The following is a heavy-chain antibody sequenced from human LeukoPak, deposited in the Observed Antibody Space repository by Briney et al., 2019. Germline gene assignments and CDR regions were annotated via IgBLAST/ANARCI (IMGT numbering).Heavy chain of an antibody. CDR3: ASGAWAARLNS. Sequence: SETLSLTCAVYGASLNYYYWSWIRQSPGKGLEWIGDIFDGKTINYNPSLKSRVTISAATSNHQFSLNLKSVTAADTAVYFCASGAWAARLNSWAQGALVIVSS. CDR2: IFDGKTI. D-gene: IGHD4-23*01. V-gene: IGHV4-34*12. CDR1: GASLNYYY. J-gene: IGHJ4*02.